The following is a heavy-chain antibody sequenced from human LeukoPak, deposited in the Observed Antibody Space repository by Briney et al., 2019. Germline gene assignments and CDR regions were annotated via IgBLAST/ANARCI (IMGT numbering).Heavy chain of an antibody. CDR2: IRSKANSYAT. CDR3: TRNRALAYCGGDCYSDLFDY. Sequence: GGSLRLSCAASGFTFSGSAMHWVRQASGKGLEWVGRIRSKANSYATAYAASVKGRFNISRDDSKNTAYLQMNSLKTEDTAVYYCTRNRALAYCGGDCYSDLFDYWGQGTLVTVSS. D-gene: IGHD2-21*02. V-gene: IGHV3-73*01. CDR1: GFTFSGSA. J-gene: IGHJ4*02.